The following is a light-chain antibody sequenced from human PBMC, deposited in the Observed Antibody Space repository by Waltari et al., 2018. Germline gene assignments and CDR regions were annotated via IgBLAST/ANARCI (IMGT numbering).Light chain of an antibody. Sequence: QSALTQPASVSGSPGQSITISCTGTSSDVGPYNLVSWYQQPPGKAPKLLIYEVTKRPSGVSNRFSGSKSGNTASLTISGLQADDEADYYCCSYAGSSIPYVFGTGTRVTVL. CDR3: CSYAGSSIPYV. V-gene: IGLV2-23*02. CDR2: EVT. CDR1: SSDVGPYNL. J-gene: IGLJ1*01.